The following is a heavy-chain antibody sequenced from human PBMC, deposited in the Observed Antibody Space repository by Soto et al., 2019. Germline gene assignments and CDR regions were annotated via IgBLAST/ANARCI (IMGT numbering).Heavy chain of an antibody. J-gene: IGHJ3*02. CDR1: GFTFSSYW. Sequence: EVQLVESGGGLVQPGGSLRLSCAASGFTFSSYWMSWVRQAPGKGLEWVANIKQDGSEKYYVDSVKGRFTISRDNAKNSLYLQMNSLRAEDTAVYYCARDKDGIRYFDWSPFDIWGQGTMVTVSS. CDR3: ARDKDGIRYFDWSPFDI. D-gene: IGHD3-9*01. CDR2: IKQDGSEK. V-gene: IGHV3-7*01.